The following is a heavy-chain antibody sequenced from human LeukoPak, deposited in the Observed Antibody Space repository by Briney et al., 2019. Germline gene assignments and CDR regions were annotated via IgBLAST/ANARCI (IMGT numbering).Heavy chain of an antibody. CDR3: ARRGSGYSYGSYYFDY. V-gene: IGHV1-46*01. CDR2: INPSGGST. D-gene: IGHD5-18*01. CDR1: GYTFTSYY. Sequence: GASVKVSCKASGYTFTSYYMHWVRQAPGQGLGWMGIINPSGGSTSYAQKFQGRVTMTRDTSTSTVYMELSSLRSEDTAVYYCARRGSGYSYGSYYFDYWGQGTLVTVSS. J-gene: IGHJ4*02.